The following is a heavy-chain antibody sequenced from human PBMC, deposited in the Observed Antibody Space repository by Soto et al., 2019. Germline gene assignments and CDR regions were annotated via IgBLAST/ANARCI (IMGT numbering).Heavy chain of an antibody. J-gene: IGHJ5*02. Sequence: SETLSLTCTVSGGSVSSGSYYWSWIRQPPGKGLEWIGYIYYSGSTNYNPSLKSRVTISVDTSKNQFSLKLSSVTAADTAVYYCARDVGYCSSTSCYTFGYWFDPWGQGTLVTVSS. V-gene: IGHV4-61*01. CDR3: ARDVGYCSSTSCYTFGYWFDP. CDR2: IYYSGST. CDR1: GGSVSSGSYY. D-gene: IGHD2-2*02.